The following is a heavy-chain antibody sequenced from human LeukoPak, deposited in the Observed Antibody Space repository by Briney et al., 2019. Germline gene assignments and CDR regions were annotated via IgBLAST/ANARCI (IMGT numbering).Heavy chain of an antibody. J-gene: IGHJ6*02. CDR3: ARGLVATITDYYYGMDV. Sequence: GASVKVSCRASGYTFTSYGISWVRQAPGQGLAGMGWISAYNGNTNYAQKLQGRVTMTTDTSTSTAYMELRSLRSDDTAVYYCARGLVATITDYYYGMDVWGQGTTVTVSS. CDR1: GYTFTSYG. D-gene: IGHD5-12*01. CDR2: ISAYNGNT. V-gene: IGHV1-18*01.